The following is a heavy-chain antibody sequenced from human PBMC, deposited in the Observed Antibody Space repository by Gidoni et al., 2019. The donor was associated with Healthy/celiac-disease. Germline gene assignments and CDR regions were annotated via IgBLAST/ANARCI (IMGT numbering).Heavy chain of an antibody. Sequence: EVQLVESGGGLVQPGRSLRLSCAASGFTFDDYAMHWVRQAPGKGLEWVSGISWNSGSIGYADSVKGRFTISRDNGKNSLYLQMNSLRAEDTALYYCAKDHHSSWYYFDYWGQGTLVTVSS. CDR3: AKDHHSSWYYFDY. D-gene: IGHD6-13*01. V-gene: IGHV3-9*01. J-gene: IGHJ4*02. CDR2: ISWNSGSI. CDR1: GFTFDDYA.